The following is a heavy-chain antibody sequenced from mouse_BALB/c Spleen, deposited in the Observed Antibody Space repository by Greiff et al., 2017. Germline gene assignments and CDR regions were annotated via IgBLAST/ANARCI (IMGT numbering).Heavy chain of an antibody. CDR1: GYTFTDYE. J-gene: IGHJ3*01. CDR3: TREGGFAY. V-gene: IGHV1-15*01. Sequence: VKLMESGAELVRPGASVTLSCKASGYTFTDYEMHWVKQTPVHGLEWIGAIDPETGGTAYNQKFKGKATLTADKSSSTAYMELRSLTSEDSAVYYCTREGGFAYWGQGTLVTVSA. CDR2: IDPETGGT.